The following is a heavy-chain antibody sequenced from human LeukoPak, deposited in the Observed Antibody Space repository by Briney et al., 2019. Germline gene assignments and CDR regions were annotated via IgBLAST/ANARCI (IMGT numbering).Heavy chain of an antibody. Sequence: SETLSLTCTVSGGSISSYYWSWIRQPPGKGLEWIGYIYYSGSTNYNPSLKSRVTISVDTSKNQFSLKLSSVTAADTAVYYCARQDDYPLLYSWGQGTLVTVSS. CDR2: IYYSGST. J-gene: IGHJ5*02. V-gene: IGHV4-59*08. D-gene: IGHD5-12*01. CDR3: ARQDDYPLLYS. CDR1: GGSISSYY.